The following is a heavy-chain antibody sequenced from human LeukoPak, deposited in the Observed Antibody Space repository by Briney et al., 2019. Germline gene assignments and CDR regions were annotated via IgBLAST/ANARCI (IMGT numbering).Heavy chain of an antibody. CDR2: FDPEDGET. CDR3: ATSAHSGWYAFDI. J-gene: IGHJ3*02. D-gene: IGHD6-19*01. V-gene: IGHV1-24*01. CDR1: GYTLTKLS. Sequence: ASVKVSCKVSGYTLTKLSMHWVRQAPGKGLEWMGGFDPEDGETIYAQKFQGRVTMTEDASTDTAYMELSSLRSEDTAVYYCATSAHSGWYAFDIWGQGTMVTVSS.